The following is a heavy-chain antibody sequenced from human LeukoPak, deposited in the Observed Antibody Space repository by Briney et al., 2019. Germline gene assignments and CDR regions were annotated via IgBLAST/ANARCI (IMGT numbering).Heavy chain of an antibody. CDR3: AAVPGIADQPLNWFDP. CDR2: ISGSGIST. CDR1: GFTFSSYS. V-gene: IGHV3-23*01. Sequence: GGSLRLSCAASGFTFSSYSMNWVRQAPGKGLEWVPVISGSGISTYYADSVKGRFSISRDNSKNTLYLQMNSLRAEDTAVYYCAAVPGIADQPLNWFDPWGQGTLVTVSS. D-gene: IGHD6-13*01. J-gene: IGHJ5*02.